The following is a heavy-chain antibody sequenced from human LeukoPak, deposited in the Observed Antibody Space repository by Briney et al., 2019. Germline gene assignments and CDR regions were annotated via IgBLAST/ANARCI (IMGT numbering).Heavy chain of an antibody. CDR2: IIPIFGTA. CDR1: GGTFSSYA. D-gene: IGHD1-26*01. CDR3: ARAPFGGSYSSGEDY. Sequence: GASVKVSCKATGGTFSSYAISWVRQAPGRGLEWMGGIIPIFGTANYAQKFQGRVTITADESTSTAYMELSSLRSEDTAVYYCARAPFGGSYSSGEDYWGQGTLVTVSS. J-gene: IGHJ4*02. V-gene: IGHV1-69*01.